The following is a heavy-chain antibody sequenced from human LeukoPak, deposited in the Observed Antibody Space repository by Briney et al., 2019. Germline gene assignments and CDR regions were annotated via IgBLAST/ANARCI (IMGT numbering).Heavy chain of an antibody. V-gene: IGHV4-34*01. Sequence: SETLSLTCAVYGGSFSGYYWSWIRQPPGKGLEWIGEINHSGSTNYNPSLKSRVTISVDTSKNQFSLKLSSVTAADTAVYYCARRGYSLVYWGQGTLVTVSS. D-gene: IGHD5-18*01. CDR2: INHSGST. J-gene: IGHJ4*02. CDR3: ARRGYSLVY. CDR1: GGSFSGYY.